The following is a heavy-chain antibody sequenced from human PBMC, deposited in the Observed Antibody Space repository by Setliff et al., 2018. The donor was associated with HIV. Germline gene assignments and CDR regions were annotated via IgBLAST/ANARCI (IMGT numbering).Heavy chain of an antibody. CDR1: GFTFDGYG. CDR2: INWNGGST. D-gene: IGHD3-9*01. V-gene: IGHV3-20*04. Sequence: PGGSLRLSCAGSGFTFDGYGMSWVRQAPGKGLEWVSAINWNGGSTVYAESVKGRFTISRDNAKNSLYLQMNSLRAEDTALYFCARDEGSNHDILTGYYFWNSWGQGTLVTVSS. J-gene: IGHJ4*02. CDR3: ARDEGSNHDILTGYYFWNS.